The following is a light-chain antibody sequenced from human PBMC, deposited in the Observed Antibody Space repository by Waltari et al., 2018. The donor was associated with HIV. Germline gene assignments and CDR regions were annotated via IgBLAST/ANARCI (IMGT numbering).Light chain of an antibody. Sequence: NFMLTQPHSVSESPGETVTISCTRSSGSIANYYVQWYQQRPGSAPTTVIYEDNKRPPGVPDRFSGSIDSSSNSASLTIAGLKTEDEADYYCSSYTTRSTPDPNWVFGGGTKLTVL. CDR1: SGSIANYY. J-gene: IGLJ3*02. CDR3: SSYTTRSTPDPNWV. V-gene: IGLV6-57*04. CDR2: EDN.